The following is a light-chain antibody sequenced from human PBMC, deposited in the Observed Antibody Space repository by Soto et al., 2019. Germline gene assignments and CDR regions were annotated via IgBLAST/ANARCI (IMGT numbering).Light chain of an antibody. Sequence: QSVLTQPPSASGSPGQSVTISCTGTSSDVGAYNYVSWYQQYPGKAPKLMIYEVSKRPSGVPDRFSGSKSGKTASLTVSGLQPEDEADYYCTSYPGSNIWVFGGWTKLTVL. J-gene: IGLJ3*02. CDR2: EVS. CDR3: TSYPGSNIWV. CDR1: SSDVGAYNY. V-gene: IGLV2-8*01.